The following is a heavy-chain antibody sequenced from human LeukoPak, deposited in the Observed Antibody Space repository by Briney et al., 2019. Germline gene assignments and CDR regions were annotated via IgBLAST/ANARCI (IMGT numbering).Heavy chain of an antibody. D-gene: IGHD3-9*01. CDR3: ARGLRYFDWLLHDAFDI. CDR2: ISSSSSYI. V-gene: IGHV3-21*01. CDR1: GFTLSSYS. J-gene: IGHJ3*02. Sequence: PGGSLRLSCAASGFTLSSYSMNWVRQAPGKGLEWVSSISSSSSYIYYADSVKGRFTISRDNAKNSLYLQMNSLRAEDTAVYYCARGLRYFDWLLHDAFDIWGQGTMVTVSS.